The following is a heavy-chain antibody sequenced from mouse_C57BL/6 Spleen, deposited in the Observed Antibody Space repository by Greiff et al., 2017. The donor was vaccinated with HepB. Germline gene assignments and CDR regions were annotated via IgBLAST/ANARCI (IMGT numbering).Heavy chain of an antibody. Sequence: EVKLMESGGGLVQPGESLKLSCESNEYEFPSHDMSWVRKTPEKRLELVAAINSDGGSTYYPDTMERRFIISRDNTKKTLYLQMSSLRSEDTALYYGARLGYDYDGGFAYWGQGTLVTVSA. V-gene: IGHV5-2*01. CDR2: INSDGGST. CDR3: ARLGYDYDGGFAY. D-gene: IGHD2-4*01. CDR1: EYEFPSHD. J-gene: IGHJ3*01.